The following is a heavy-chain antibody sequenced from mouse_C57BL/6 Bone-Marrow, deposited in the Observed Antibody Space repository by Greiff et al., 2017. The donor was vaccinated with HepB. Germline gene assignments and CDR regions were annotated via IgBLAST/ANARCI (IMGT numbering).Heavy chain of an antibody. CDR2: ISNGGGST. J-gene: IGHJ2*01. Sequence: EVKLVESGGGLVQPGGSLKLSCAASGFTFSDYYMYWVRQTPEKRLEWVAYISNGGGSTYYPDTVKGRFTISRDNAKNTLYLQMSRLKSEDTAMYYCARGAVVATPFDYWGQGTTLTVSS. D-gene: IGHD1-1*01. CDR1: GFTFSDYY. V-gene: IGHV5-12*01. CDR3: ARGAVVATPFDY.